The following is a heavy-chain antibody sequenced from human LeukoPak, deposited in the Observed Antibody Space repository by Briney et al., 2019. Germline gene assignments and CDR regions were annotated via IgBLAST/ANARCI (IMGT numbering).Heavy chain of an antibody. CDR2: ISAYNGNT. Sequence: ASVKVSCKASGYTFTSYGISWVRQAPGQVLEWMGWISAYNGNTNYAQKLQGRVTMTTDTSTSTAYMELRSLRSDDTAIYYCARPYKRWIQHDDAFDIWGQGTMVTVSS. J-gene: IGHJ3*02. D-gene: IGHD5-24*01. CDR3: ARPYKRWIQHDDAFDI. V-gene: IGHV1-18*01. CDR1: GYTFTSYG.